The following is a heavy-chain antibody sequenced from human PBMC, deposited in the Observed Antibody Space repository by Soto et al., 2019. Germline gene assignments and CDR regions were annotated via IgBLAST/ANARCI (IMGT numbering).Heavy chain of an antibody. Sequence: EWVSSISSSSSTIYYAASVKDRFTISRDNAKNSLYLQMNSLRAEDTAVYYCARDRYYYNSSGYYYVPGAFDIWGQGTMVTVS. J-gene: IGHJ3*02. CDR2: ISSSSSTI. CDR3: ARDRYYYNSSGYYYVPGAFDI. D-gene: IGHD3-22*01. V-gene: IGHV3-48*01.